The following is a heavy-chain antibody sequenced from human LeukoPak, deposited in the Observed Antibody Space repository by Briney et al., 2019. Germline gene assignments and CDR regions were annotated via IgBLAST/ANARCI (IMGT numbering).Heavy chain of an antibody. Sequence: GGSLRLSCAASGFTFSSYAMSWVRQAPGKGLEWVSAISGSGGSTYYADSVKGRFTISRDNSKNTLYLQMNSLRAEDTAVYYCAKETYYDSSGYYLDYFDYWGQGTLVTVSS. CDR2: ISGSGGST. J-gene: IGHJ4*02. CDR3: AKETYYDSSGYYLDYFDY. CDR1: GFTFSSYA. D-gene: IGHD3-22*01. V-gene: IGHV3-23*01.